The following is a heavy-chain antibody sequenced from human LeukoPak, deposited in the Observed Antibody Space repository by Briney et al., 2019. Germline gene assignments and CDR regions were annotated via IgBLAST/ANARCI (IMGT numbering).Heavy chain of an antibody. D-gene: IGHD6-13*01. CDR1: GYXFTGYY. CDR3: ARVVKSPGYSSSWYSY. CDR2: INPNSGGT. Sequence: ASVKVSCKASGYXFTGYYIHWVRQAPGQGLEWMGGINPNSGGTNYAQKFQGRVTMTRDTSISTAYMELSRLRSDDTAVYYCARVVKSPGYSSSWYSYWGQGTLVTVSS. J-gene: IGHJ4*02. V-gene: IGHV1-2*02.